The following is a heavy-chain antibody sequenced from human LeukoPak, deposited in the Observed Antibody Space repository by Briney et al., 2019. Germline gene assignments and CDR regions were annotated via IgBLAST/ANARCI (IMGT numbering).Heavy chain of an antibody. J-gene: IGHJ4*02. CDR3: ARHRKSIAVAGKDYFDY. CDR1: GGSISSSSYY. D-gene: IGHD6-19*01. V-gene: IGHV4-39*01. Sequence: SETLSLTCTVSGGSISSSSYYWGWIRQPPGKGLEWIGRIYYSGSTYYNPSLKSRVTISVDTSKNQFSLKLSSVTAADTAVYYCARHRKSIAVAGKDYFDYWGQGTLVTVSS. CDR2: IYYSGST.